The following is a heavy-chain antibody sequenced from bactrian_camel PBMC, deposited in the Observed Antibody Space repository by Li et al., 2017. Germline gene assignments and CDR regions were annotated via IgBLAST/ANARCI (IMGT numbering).Heavy chain of an antibody. J-gene: IGHJ4*01. D-gene: IGHD1*01. CDR2: IAGDGRT. V-gene: IGHV3S53*01. CDR1: GYTLPMN. CDR3: AADLVTDEPSLVEREYYY. Sequence: QVQLVESGGDSVQAGESLRLSCVASGYTLPMNMGWFRRLPGQEREGVAAIAGDGRTDYADSVKGRFTISRDGAKNIIELQMHSLKPEDTATYYCAADLVTDEPSLVEREYYYWGQGTQVTVSS.